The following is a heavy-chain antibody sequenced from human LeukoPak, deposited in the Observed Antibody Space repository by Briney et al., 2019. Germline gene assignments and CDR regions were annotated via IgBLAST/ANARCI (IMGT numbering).Heavy chain of an antibody. CDR1: GFTFSSYG. Sequence: GGSLRLSCAASGFTFSSYGMHWVRQAPGKGLEWVAVISYGGSNKNYADSVKGRFTISRDNSKNTLYLQMNSLRAEDTAVYYCAKDFQVGYYYYGMDVWGQGTTVTVSS. V-gene: IGHV3-30*18. D-gene: IGHD1-26*01. CDR3: AKDFQVGYYYYGMDV. CDR2: ISYGGSNK. J-gene: IGHJ6*02.